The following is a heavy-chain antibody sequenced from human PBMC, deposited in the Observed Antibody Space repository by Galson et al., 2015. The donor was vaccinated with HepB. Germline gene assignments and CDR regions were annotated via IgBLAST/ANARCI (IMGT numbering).Heavy chain of an antibody. CDR2: IWHDGSDE. CDR1: GFTFSSFG. J-gene: IGHJ5*02. D-gene: IGHD2-2*01. CDR3: ARGNPPSSPVDL. V-gene: IGHV3-33*01. Sequence: SLRLSCAASGFTFSSFGMHWVRRAPGKGLEWVAVIWHDGSDERYADSVKGRFTISRDDSRNTVYLQMNSLRAEETAVHYCARGNPPSSPVDLWGQGTLVTVSS.